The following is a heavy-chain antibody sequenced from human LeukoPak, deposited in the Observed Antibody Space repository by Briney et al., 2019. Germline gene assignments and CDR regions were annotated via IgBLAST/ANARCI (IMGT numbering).Heavy chain of an antibody. D-gene: IGHD3-9*01. CDR3: ARLYYDILTGYSKGLDY. CDR2: IYYSGST. J-gene: IGHJ4*02. V-gene: IGHV4-59*01. Sequence: SETLSLTCTVSGGSISSYYWSWIRQPPGKGLEWIGYIYYSGSTNYKPSLKSRVTISVDTSKNQFSLKLSSVTAADTAVYYCARLYYDILTGYSKGLDYWGQGTLVTVSS. CDR1: GGSISSYY.